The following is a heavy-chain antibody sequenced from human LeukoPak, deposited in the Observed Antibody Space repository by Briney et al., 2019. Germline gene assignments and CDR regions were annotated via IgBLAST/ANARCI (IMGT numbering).Heavy chain of an antibody. CDR3: AKSNSYGLVDI. J-gene: IGHJ3*02. CDR1: GGSISSSSYY. CDR2: IFYSGST. D-gene: IGHD3-16*02. Sequence: SETLSLTCTVSGGSISSSSYYWGWIRQPPGKGLEWIGSIFYSGSTYYSPSLRSRVTISLDTSRNQFSLKLNSVTAADTAVYYCAKSNSYGLVDIWGQGTMVTVSS. V-gene: IGHV4-39*07.